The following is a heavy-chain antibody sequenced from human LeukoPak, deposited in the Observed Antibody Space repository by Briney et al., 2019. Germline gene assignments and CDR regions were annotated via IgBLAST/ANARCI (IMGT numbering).Heavy chain of an antibody. V-gene: IGHV3-7*01. CDR2: VKEDGSEK. CDR3: ARDSRYSSGSFDY. J-gene: IGHJ4*02. D-gene: IGHD6-19*01. CDR1: GFTFSNYW. Sequence: GGSLRLSCVTSGFTFSNYWMSWVRQAPGKGLEWVAKVKEDGSEKNYVASVKGRFTISRDNAENAVHLEMDSLRAEDTAVYYCARDSRYSSGSFDYWGQGTLVTVSS.